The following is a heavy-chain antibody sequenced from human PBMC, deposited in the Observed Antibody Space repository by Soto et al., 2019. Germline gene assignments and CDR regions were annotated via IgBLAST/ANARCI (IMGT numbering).Heavy chain of an antibody. V-gene: IGHV1-69*13. D-gene: IGHD5-18*01. CDR2: IIPIFGTA. CDR3: ASRGPIQLWLLRYYGMDV. J-gene: IGHJ6*02. Sequence: GASVKVSCKASGGTFSSYAISWVRQAPGQGLEWMGGIIPIFGTANYAQKFQGRVTITADESTSTAYMELSSLRSEDTAVYYCASRGPIQLWLLRYYGMDVWGQGTTVTVSS. CDR1: GGTFSSYA.